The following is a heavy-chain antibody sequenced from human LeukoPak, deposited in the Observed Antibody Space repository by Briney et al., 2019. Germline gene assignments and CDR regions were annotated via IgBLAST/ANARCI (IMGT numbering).Heavy chain of an antibody. D-gene: IGHD6-19*01. V-gene: IGHV1-69*13. J-gene: IGHJ4*02. CDR1: GGTFSSYA. Sequence: SVKVSCKASGGTFSSYAISWVRQAPGQGLEWMGGIIPIFGTANYAQKFQGRVTITADESTSTAYMELSSLRSEDTAVYYCARDYSGGWFRVLDYGGREPRVPVS. CDR2: IIPIFGTA. CDR3: ARDYSGGWFRVLDY.